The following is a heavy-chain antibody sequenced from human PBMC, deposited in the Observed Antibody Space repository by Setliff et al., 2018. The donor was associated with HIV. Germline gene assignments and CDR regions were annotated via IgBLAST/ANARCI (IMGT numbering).Heavy chain of an antibody. V-gene: IGHV4-4*07. CDR1: GGSISSYY. Sequence: SETLSLTCTVSGGSISSYYWSWIRQPAGKGLEWIGRIYTSGSTNYNPSLKSRVTMSVDTSKNQFSLKLSSVTAADTAVSYCARDRTEFVDGGYYPYYFDSWGQGTLVTVS. CDR3: ARDRTEFVDGGYYPYYFDS. D-gene: IGHD3-22*01. J-gene: IGHJ4*02. CDR2: IYTSGST.